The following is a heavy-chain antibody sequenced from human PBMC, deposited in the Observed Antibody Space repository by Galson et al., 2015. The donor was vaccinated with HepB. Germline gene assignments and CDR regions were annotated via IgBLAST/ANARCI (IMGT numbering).Heavy chain of an antibody. Sequence: SLRLSCAASGFTFSSYSMNWVRQAPGKGLEWVSSISSSSSYIYYADSVKGRFTISRDNAKNSLYLQMNSLRAEDTAVYYCARRKYSSGWYDAFEIWGQGTMVTVSS. CDR1: GFTFSSYS. D-gene: IGHD6-19*01. V-gene: IGHV3-21*01. CDR3: ARRKYSSGWYDAFEI. J-gene: IGHJ3*02. CDR2: ISSSSSYI.